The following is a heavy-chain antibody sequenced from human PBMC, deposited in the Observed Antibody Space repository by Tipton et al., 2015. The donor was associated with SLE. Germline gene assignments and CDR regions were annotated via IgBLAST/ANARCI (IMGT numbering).Heavy chain of an antibody. CDR1: GGSISSYY. V-gene: IGHV4-59*08. J-gene: IGHJ4*02. CDR3: ARTSQGCLDY. CDR2: IYYSGST. D-gene: IGHD2-15*01. Sequence: LRLSCTVSGGSISSYYWSWIRQPPGKGLEWIGYIYYSGSTNYNPSLKSRVTISVDTSKNQFSLKLSSVTAADTAVYYCARTSQGCLDYWGQGTLVTVSP.